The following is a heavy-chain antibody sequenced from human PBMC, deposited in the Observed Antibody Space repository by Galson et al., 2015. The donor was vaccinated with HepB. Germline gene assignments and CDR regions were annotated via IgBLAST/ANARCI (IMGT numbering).Heavy chain of an antibody. D-gene: IGHD3-10*01. Sequence: SVKVSCKAAGGTFSRYTISWVRQVPGQGLEWMGRILPMFGIANYAQTFQGKVTITADKTTNTVYMALSSLRSEDTAVYYCARGTGSGTYTWFDLWGQGTLVTVSS. J-gene: IGHJ5*02. CDR1: GGTFSRYT. CDR3: ARGTGSGTYTWFDL. CDR2: ILPMFGIA. V-gene: IGHV1-69*02.